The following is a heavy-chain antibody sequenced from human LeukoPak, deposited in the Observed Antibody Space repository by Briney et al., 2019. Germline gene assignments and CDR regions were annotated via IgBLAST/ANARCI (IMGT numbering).Heavy chain of an antibody. CDR3: ARHRGGDCSSTSCYGGGDY. Sequence: GEPLKISCKGSGYSFTSYWIGWVRQIPGKGLEWMGIIYPGDSDTRYSTSFQGQVTISDDKSSSPAYLQWGRLKASDTAMYYCARHRGGDCSSTSCYGGGDYWGQGTLVTVSS. V-gene: IGHV5-51*01. D-gene: IGHD2-2*01. CDR2: IYPGDSDT. J-gene: IGHJ4*02. CDR1: GYSFTSYW.